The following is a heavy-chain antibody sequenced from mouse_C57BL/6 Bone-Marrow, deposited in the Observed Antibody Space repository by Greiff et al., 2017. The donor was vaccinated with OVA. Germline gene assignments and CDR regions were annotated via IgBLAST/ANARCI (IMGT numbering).Heavy chain of an antibody. D-gene: IGHD2-3*01. CDR1: GFSLSTSGMG. CDR3: ARRDIWMAWFAY. CDR2: IYWDDDK. Sequence: QVTLKVCGPGILQSSQTLSLTCSFSGFSLSTSGMGVSWIRQPSGKGLEWLAHIYWDDDKRYNPSLKSRLTISKDTSRNQVFLKITSVDTADTATYYCARRDIWMAWFAYWGQGTLVTVSA. J-gene: IGHJ3*01. V-gene: IGHV8-12*01.